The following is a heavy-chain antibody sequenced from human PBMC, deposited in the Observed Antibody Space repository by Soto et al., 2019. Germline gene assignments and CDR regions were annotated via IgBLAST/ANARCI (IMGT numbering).Heavy chain of an antibody. D-gene: IGHD5-12*01. CDR1: GYTFTSYG. CDR2: ISAYNGNT. CDR3: ARGYSGYDYKDYYYYGMDV. V-gene: IGHV1-18*04. J-gene: IGHJ6*02. Sequence: ASVKVSFKASGYTFTSYGISWLRQAPGQGLEWMGWISAYNGNTNYAQKLQGRVTMTTDTSTSTAYMELRSLRSDDTAVYYCARGYSGYDYKDYYYYGMDVWGQGTTVTVSS.